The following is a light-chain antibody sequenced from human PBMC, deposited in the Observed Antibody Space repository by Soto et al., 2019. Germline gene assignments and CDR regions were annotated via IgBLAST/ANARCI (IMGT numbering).Light chain of an antibody. CDR1: QSVSSNY. J-gene: IGKJ1*01. Sequence: EIVLTQSPGTLSLSPGEGATLSCRASQSVSSNYLAWYQQKPGQAPRLLIYGASNRATGIPDRFSGSGSGTDFTLTISRLEPEDFAVYYCQQYGSPGTFGQGTKVDI. CDR3: QQYGSPGT. V-gene: IGKV3-20*01. CDR2: GAS.